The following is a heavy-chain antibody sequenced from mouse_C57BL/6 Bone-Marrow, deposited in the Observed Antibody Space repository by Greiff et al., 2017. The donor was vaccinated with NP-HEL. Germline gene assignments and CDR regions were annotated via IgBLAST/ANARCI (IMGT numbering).Heavy chain of an antibody. CDR1: VYAFTNYL. V-gene: IGHV1-54*01. Sequence: QVQLQQSGAELVRPGTSVKVSCKASVYAFTNYLIEWVKQRPGQGLEWIGVINPGSGGTNYNEKFKGKATLTADKSSSTAYMQLSSLTSEDSAVYFCARDRVYYDYGNAMDYWGQGTSVTVSS. CDR3: ARDRVYYDYGNAMDY. J-gene: IGHJ4*01. D-gene: IGHD2-4*01. CDR2: INPGSGGT.